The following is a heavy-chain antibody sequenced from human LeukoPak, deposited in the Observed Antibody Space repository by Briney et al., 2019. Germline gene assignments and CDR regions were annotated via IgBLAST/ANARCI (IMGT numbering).Heavy chain of an antibody. D-gene: IGHD1-26*01. CDR3: AKDLGRYRNNYFDY. J-gene: IGHJ4*02. V-gene: IGHV3-74*01. Sequence: PGGSLRLSCAASGLTFSNYWMYWVRQAPGKGLVWVSQIKSDGNITNYAHSVKGRFTISRDDSKNTLYLQMNSLRAEDTAVYYCAKDLGRYRNNYFDYWGQGTLVTVSS. CDR1: GLTFSNYW. CDR2: IKSDGNIT.